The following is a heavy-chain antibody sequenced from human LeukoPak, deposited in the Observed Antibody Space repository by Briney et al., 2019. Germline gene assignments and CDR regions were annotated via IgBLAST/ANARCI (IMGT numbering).Heavy chain of an antibody. D-gene: IGHD3-3*01. J-gene: IGHJ4*02. CDR1: GFTFSRCS. CDR3: ARDPGGDYDFWSGLDY. V-gene: IGHV3-48*01. CDR2: ISVGGTRI. Sequence: GGSLRLSCAASGFTFSRCSMNWVRQAPGKGLEWVSYISVGGTRIYYADSVKGRFTISRDNAKNSLYLQMNSLRAEDTAVYYCARDPGGDYDFWSGLDYWGQGTLVTVSS.